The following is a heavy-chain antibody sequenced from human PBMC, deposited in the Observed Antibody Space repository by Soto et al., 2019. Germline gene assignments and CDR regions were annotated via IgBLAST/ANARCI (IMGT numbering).Heavy chain of an antibody. V-gene: IGHV1-69*13. CDR2: IIPIFGTA. Sequence: SVKVSCKASGGTFSSYAISWVRQAPGQGLEWMGGIIPIFGTANYAQKFQGRVTITADESTSTAYMELSSLRSEDTAVYYCARDRGITMVRGVIGDYYYGMDVWGQGTTVTVSS. D-gene: IGHD3-10*01. CDR1: GGTFSSYA. J-gene: IGHJ6*02. CDR3: ARDRGITMVRGVIGDYYYGMDV.